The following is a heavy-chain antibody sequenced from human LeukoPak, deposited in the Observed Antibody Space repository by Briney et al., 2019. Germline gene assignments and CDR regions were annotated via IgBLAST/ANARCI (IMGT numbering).Heavy chain of an antibody. CDR1: GGSISSGGYY. Sequence: SETLSLTCTVPGGSISSGGYYWSWIRQHPGKGLEWIGYIYYSGSTYYNPSLKSRVTISVDTSKNQFSLKLSSVTAADTAVYYCARGTAKLGGYYYYYYMDVWGKGTTVTVSS. CDR2: IYYSGST. CDR3: ARGTAKLGGYYYYYYMDV. J-gene: IGHJ6*03. V-gene: IGHV4-31*03. D-gene: IGHD3-16*01.